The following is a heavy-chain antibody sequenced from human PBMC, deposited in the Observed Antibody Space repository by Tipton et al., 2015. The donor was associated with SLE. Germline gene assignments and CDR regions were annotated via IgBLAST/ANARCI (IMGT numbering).Heavy chain of an antibody. D-gene: IGHD1-26*01. CDR2: ISSGGTSI. Sequence: SLRLSCAASGFTVSSNYMSWVRQAPGKGLEWVSYISSGGTSIFYADSVKGRFTISRDNAKNSLYLQMNSLRAEDTAIYYCARLGRLGATSPPTIDYWGQGILVTVSS. J-gene: IGHJ4*02. V-gene: IGHV3-11*04. CDR1: GFTVSSNY. CDR3: ARLGRLGATSPPTIDY.